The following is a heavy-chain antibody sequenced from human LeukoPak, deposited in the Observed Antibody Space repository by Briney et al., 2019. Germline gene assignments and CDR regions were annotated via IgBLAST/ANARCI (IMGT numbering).Heavy chain of an antibody. CDR2: IYHSGST. J-gene: IGHJ5*02. D-gene: IGHD2-2*01. Sequence: PSETLSLTCAVSGYSISSGYYWGWIRQPPGKGLEWIGSIYHSGSTYYNPSLKSRVTISVDTSENQFSLKLSSVTAADTAVYYCARDGDIVVVPAANLHWFDPWGQGTLVTVSS. CDR1: GYSISSGYY. CDR3: ARDGDIVVVPAANLHWFDP. V-gene: IGHV4-38-2*02.